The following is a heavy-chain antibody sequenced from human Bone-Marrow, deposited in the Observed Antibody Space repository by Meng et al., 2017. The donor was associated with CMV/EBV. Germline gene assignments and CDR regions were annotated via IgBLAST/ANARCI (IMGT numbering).Heavy chain of an antibody. CDR3: ARDYYASGSVDY. CDR2: INPAGTDK. J-gene: IGHJ4*02. D-gene: IGHD3-10*01. V-gene: IGHV3-7*01. CDR1: GFTFGDYG. Sequence: GGSLRLSCTASGFTFGDYGMTWVRQAPGKGLEWVANINPAGTDKHYVDSLKGRFTISRDNAKNSLYLQMTSLRADDTAMYYCARDYYASGSVDYWGQGTLVTVSS.